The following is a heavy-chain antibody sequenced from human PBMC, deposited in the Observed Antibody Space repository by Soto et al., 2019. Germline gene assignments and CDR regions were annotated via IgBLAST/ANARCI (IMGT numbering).Heavy chain of an antibody. J-gene: IGHJ4*02. Sequence: EVQWVESGGGLVQPGGSLRLSCAASGFTVSTKYMSWVRQAPGKGLEWVSVIYSGGSTFYADSVRGRFTISRDNSKNTVNLQMNSLRAEDTAVYYCAREPWAADYWGQGTLVTVSS. CDR2: IYSGGST. V-gene: IGHV3-66*01. CDR1: GFTVSTKY. D-gene: IGHD3-16*01. CDR3: AREPWAADY.